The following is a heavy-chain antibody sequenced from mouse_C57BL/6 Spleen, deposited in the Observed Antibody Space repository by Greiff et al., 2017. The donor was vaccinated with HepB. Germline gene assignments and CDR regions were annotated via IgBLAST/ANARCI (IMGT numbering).Heavy chain of an antibody. CDR1: GYTFTSYW. CDR2: IHPNSGST. D-gene: IGHD1-1*01. CDR3: ARYYGSSHWYFDV. J-gene: IGHJ1*03. V-gene: IGHV1-64*01. Sequence: QVQLQQPGAELVKPGASVKLSCKASGYTFTSYWMHWVKQSPGQGLEWIGMIHPNSGSTNYNEKFKSKATLTVDKSSSTAYMQLSSLTSEDSAVYYCARYYGSSHWYFDVWGTGTTVTVSS.